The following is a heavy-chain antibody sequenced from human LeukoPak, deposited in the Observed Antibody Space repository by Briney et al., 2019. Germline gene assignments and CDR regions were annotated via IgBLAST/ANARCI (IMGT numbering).Heavy chain of an antibody. J-gene: IGHJ5*02. Sequence: PSETVSLTCTVSGGSVSSGSYYWSWIRQPPGKGLEWIGYIYYSGSTNYNPSLKSRVTMSLDTSKKQFSLKLGSVTAADTAVYYCARDLSDFWSGYYRNHWFDPWGQGTLVTVSS. D-gene: IGHD3-3*01. V-gene: IGHV4-61*01. CDR1: GGSVSSGSYY. CDR3: ARDLSDFWSGYYRNHWFDP. CDR2: IYYSGST.